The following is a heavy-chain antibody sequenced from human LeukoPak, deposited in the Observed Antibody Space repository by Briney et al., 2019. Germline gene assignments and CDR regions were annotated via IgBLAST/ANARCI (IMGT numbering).Heavy chain of an antibody. J-gene: IGHJ4*02. Sequence: GEALKISCKGSGYNFTCYWIGWVRQMPGKGLEWMGIIYPADSDTRYSPSFQGQVTISTDKSISTAYLQWSSLKASDTAMYYCARGHYLDYWGQGTPVTVSS. CDR2: IYPADSDT. V-gene: IGHV5-51*01. CDR3: ARGHYLDY. CDR1: GYNFTCYW.